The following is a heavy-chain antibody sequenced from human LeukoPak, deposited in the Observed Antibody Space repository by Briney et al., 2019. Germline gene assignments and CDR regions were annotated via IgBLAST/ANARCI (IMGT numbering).Heavy chain of an antibody. J-gene: IGHJ6*03. CDR1: GFTFSSYG. CDR3: AKDRRIAVAGPEIYYYYYMDV. Sequence: GGSLRLSCAASGFTFSSYGMHWVRQAPGKGLEWVAVISYDGSNKYYADSVKGRFTISRDNSKNTLYLQMNSLRAEDTAVYYCAKDRRIAVAGPEIYYYYYMDVWGKGTTVTVSS. V-gene: IGHV3-30*18. CDR2: ISYDGSNK. D-gene: IGHD6-19*01.